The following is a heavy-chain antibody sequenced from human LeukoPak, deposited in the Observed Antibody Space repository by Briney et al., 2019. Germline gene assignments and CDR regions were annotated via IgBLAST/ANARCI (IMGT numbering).Heavy chain of an antibody. CDR2: IIPILGIA. Sequence: SVKVSCKASGGTFSSYTISWVRQAPGQGLEWMGRIIPILGIANYAQKFQDRVTITADKSTSTAYMELSSLRSEDTAVYYCARDLRGYSGSYYWFDPWGQGTLVTVSS. CDR3: ARDLRGYSGSYYWFDP. CDR1: GGTFSSYT. V-gene: IGHV1-69*04. J-gene: IGHJ5*02. D-gene: IGHD1-26*01.